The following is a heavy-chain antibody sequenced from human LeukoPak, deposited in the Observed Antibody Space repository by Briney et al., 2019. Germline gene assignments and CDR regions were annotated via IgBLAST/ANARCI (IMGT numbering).Heavy chain of an antibody. CDR1: GFIFNNYA. CDR3: AKGDCGGDCYSFDY. CDR2: IRGSGST. V-gene: IGHV3-23*01. Sequence: GGSLRLSCAASGFIFNNYAMSWVRQAPGKGLEWVSAIRGSGSTYYADSVKGRFTISRDNSKNTLYLQMKSLRAEDTALYYCAKGDCGGDCYSFDYWGQGTLVTVSS. J-gene: IGHJ4*02. D-gene: IGHD2-21*02.